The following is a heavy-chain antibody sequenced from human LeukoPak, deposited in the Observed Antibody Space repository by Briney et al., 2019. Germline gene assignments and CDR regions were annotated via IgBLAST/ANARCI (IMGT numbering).Heavy chain of an antibody. V-gene: IGHV3-23*01. CDR2: ISGSYGTT. CDR1: GFTFSSYA. CDR3: ARESTPLRGAFDP. J-gene: IGHJ5*02. Sequence: GGSLRLSCAASGFTFSSYAMSWLRQAPGKGLEWVSSISGSYGTTYYADSVKGRFTISRHTSKNTLYLQMNSLRAEDTAVYYCARESTPLRGAFDPWGPGTLVTVSS. D-gene: IGHD5-24*01.